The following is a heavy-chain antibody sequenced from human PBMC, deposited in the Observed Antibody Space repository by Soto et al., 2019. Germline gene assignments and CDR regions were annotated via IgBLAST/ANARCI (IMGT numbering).Heavy chain of an antibody. CDR1: GGSISSSSYY. CDR2: IYYSGST. J-gene: IGHJ6*02. Sequence: QLQLQESGPGLVKPSETLSLTCTVSGGSISSSSYYWGWIRQPPGKGLEWIGSIYYSGSTYYNPSLKSRVTISVDTSKNQFSLKLSSVTAADTAVYYCARHPSSHYGMDVWGQGTTVTVSS. V-gene: IGHV4-39*01. CDR3: ARHPSSHYGMDV.